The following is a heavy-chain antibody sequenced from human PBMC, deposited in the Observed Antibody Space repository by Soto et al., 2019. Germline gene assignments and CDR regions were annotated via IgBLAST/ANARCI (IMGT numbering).Heavy chain of an antibody. V-gene: IGHV3-23*01. CDR3: AKEYSDFLTAFYGPLNIYYYYSGMDV. CDR1: GFTFSSYA. Sequence: GSLRLSCAASGFTFSSYAMSWVRQAPGKVLEWVSSITGSGGSTYNADSVKGRFTISRDNSENTLYLQMNSLRAEDTAVYYCAKEYSDFLTAFYGPLNIYYYYSGMDVLGQGTTVTVSS. CDR2: ITGSGGST. J-gene: IGHJ6*02. D-gene: IGHD3-9*01.